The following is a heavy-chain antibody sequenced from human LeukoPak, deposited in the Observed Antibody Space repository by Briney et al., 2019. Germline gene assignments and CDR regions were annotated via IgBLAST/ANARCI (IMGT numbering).Heavy chain of an antibody. Sequence: SETLSLTCAVYGGSFSGYYWSWIRQPPGKGLEWIGEINHSGSTNYNPSPKSRVTISVDTSKNQFSLKLSSVTAADTAVYYCARVGGIVVVPAALGGWFDPWGQGTLVTVSS. CDR1: GGSFSGYY. CDR2: INHSGST. J-gene: IGHJ5*02. D-gene: IGHD2-2*01. V-gene: IGHV4-34*01. CDR3: ARVGGIVVVPAALGGWFDP.